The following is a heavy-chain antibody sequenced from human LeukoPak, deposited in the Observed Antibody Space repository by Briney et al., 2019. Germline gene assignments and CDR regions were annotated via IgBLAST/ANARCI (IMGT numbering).Heavy chain of an antibody. Sequence: SETLSLTCTVSGGSISSSSYYWGWIRQPPGKGLEWIGSIYHSGSTYYNPSLKSRVTISVDTSKNQFSLKLSSVTAADTAVYYCAKTLYSYGYFDAFDIWGQGTMVTVSS. V-gene: IGHV4-39*07. CDR1: GGSISSSSYY. CDR3: AKTLYSYGYFDAFDI. CDR2: IYHSGST. J-gene: IGHJ3*02. D-gene: IGHD5-18*01.